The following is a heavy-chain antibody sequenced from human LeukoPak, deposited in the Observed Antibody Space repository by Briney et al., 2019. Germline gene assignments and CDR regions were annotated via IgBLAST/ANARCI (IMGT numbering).Heavy chain of an antibody. CDR3: VRYFDWPRPFDY. Sequence: ASVKVSCKASGGTFSSYAISWVRQAPGQGLEWMGRIIPIFGIANYAQKFQGRVTITADKSTSTAYMELRSLRSDDTAVYYCVRYFDWPRPFDYWGQGTLVTVSS. V-gene: IGHV1-69*04. D-gene: IGHD3-9*01. CDR2: IIPIFGIA. J-gene: IGHJ4*02. CDR1: GGTFSSYA.